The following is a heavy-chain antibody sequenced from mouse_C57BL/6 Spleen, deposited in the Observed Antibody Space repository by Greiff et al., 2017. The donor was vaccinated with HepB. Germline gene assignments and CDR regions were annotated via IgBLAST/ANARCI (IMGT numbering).Heavy chain of an antibody. V-gene: IGHV1-18*01. Sequence: VQLKESGPELVKPGASVKIPCKASGYTFTDYNMDWVKQSHGKSLEWIGDINPNNGGTIYNQKFKGKATLTVDKSSSTAYMELRSLTSEDTAVYYCARLYSLYAMDYWGQGTSVTVSS. J-gene: IGHJ4*01. CDR2: INPNNGGT. D-gene: IGHD2-12*01. CDR3: ARLYSLYAMDY. CDR1: GYTFTDYN.